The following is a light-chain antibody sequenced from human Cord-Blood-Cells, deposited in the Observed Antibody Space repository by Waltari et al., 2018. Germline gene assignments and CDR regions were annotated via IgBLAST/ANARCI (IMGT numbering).Light chain of an antibody. V-gene: IGKV3-15*01. CDR2: GAS. CDR3: QQYNNWPPFT. Sequence: EIVMTQSPATLSVSPGERATLSCRASQSVSRNLAWYQQKPGKAPRLVIYGASTRATVIPARFSGSGSGTEFTITISSLQSEYFAVYYCQQYNNWPPFTFGPGTKVDIK. CDR1: QSVSRN. J-gene: IGKJ3*01.